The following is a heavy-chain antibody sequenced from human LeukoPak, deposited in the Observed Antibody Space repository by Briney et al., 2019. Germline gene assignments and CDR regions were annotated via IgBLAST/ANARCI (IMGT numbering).Heavy chain of an antibody. D-gene: IGHD1-7*01. Sequence: ASVKVSCKASGYTFTSYGISWVRQAPGQRLEWMGWIDAGNGNTKYSQEFQGRVTITRDTSASTAYMELSSLRSEDMAVYYCARGGLTGPTYYYYYYMDVWGKGTTVTVSS. J-gene: IGHJ6*03. CDR2: IDAGNGNT. V-gene: IGHV1-3*03. CDR1: GYTFTSYG. CDR3: ARGGLTGPTYYYYYYMDV.